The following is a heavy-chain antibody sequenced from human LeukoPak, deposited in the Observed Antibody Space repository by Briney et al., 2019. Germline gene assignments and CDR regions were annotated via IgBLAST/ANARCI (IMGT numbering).Heavy chain of an antibody. CDR1: GYSISSGYY. V-gene: IGHV4-38-2*01. CDR2: IYHSGST. J-gene: IGHJ3*02. D-gene: IGHD6-13*01. Sequence: PSETLSLTCAVSGYSISSGYYWGWIRQPPGKGLEWIGSIYHSGSTYYNPSLKRRVTISVDTSKNQFSLKLSSVTAADTAVYYCASVIAAAGYDAFDIWGQGTMVTVSS. CDR3: ASVIAAAGYDAFDI.